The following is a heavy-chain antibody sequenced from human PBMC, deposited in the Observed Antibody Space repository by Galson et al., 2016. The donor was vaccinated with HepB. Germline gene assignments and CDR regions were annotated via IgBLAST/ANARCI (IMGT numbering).Heavy chain of an antibody. J-gene: IGHJ4*02. V-gene: IGHV3-30-3*01. Sequence: SLRLSCAASGFTLSSYWMSWVRQAPGKGLEWVAVIPFDGSNKYYADSVKGRFTISRDNSKNTLYLQMNSLRAEDTAVYYCARAPLEMATIQRGYFDYWGQGTLVTVSS. CDR1: GFTLSSYW. CDR3: ARAPLEMATIQRGYFDY. CDR2: IPFDGSNK. D-gene: IGHD5-24*01.